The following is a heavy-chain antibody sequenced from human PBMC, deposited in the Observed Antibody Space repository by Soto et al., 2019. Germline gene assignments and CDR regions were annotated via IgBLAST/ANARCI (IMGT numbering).Heavy chain of an antibody. Sequence: SGGSLRLSCTASGFPFNTHWMHLVRQSPGKGLVWVSRIYFDGITTNYADSVKGRLTVSRDNAKNTVYLHVNTLRDEDTAVYYCARGAEMGVDYWGQGTLVTVSS. CDR1: GFPFNTHW. CDR3: ARGAEMGVDY. J-gene: IGHJ4*02. D-gene: IGHD1-26*01. CDR2: IYFDGITT. V-gene: IGHV3-74*01.